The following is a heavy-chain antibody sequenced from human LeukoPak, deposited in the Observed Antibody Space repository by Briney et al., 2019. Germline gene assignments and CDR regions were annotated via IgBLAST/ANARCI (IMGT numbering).Heavy chain of an antibody. V-gene: IGHV1-24*01. CDR2: FDPEDGET. Sequence: ASVKVSCKVSGYTLTELPMHWVRQAPGKGLEWMGGFDPEDGETIYAQKFQGRVTMTEDTSTDTAYMELSSLRSEDTAVYYCATTYYYDSSGYPDAFDIWGQGTMVTVSS. J-gene: IGHJ3*02. CDR3: ATTYYYDSSGYPDAFDI. D-gene: IGHD3-22*01. CDR1: GYTLTELP.